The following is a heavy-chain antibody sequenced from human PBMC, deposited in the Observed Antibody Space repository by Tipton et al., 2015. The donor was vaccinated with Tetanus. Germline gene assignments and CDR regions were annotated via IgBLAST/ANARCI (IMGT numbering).Heavy chain of an antibody. Sequence: LRLSCTVSGGSVSSGSYYWGWIRQPPGKGLEWIGSIYYSGSTYYNPSLKSRVTISVDTSKNQFSLKLSSVTAADTAVYYCARDHRIVGATRFDYWGQGTLVTVSS. V-gene: IGHV4-39*07. J-gene: IGHJ4*02. CDR3: ARDHRIVGATRFDY. CDR1: GGSVSSGSYY. D-gene: IGHD1-26*01. CDR2: IYYSGST.